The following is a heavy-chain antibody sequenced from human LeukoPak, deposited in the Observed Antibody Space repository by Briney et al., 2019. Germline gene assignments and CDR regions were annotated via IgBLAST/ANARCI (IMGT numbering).Heavy chain of an antibody. Sequence: KPSETLSLTCTVSGDSFSSYHWSWLRQPPGKGLEWIGYISSSGSTSYNPSLKSRVTISVDTSKNQFSLKLRSVTAADTAVYYCARVGRGDHTWGSYYCDHWGQGTLVSVSS. D-gene: IGHD3-16*01. V-gene: IGHV4-59*13. J-gene: IGHJ4*02. CDR3: ARVGRGDHTWGSYYCDH. CDR1: GDSFSSYH. CDR2: ISSSGST.